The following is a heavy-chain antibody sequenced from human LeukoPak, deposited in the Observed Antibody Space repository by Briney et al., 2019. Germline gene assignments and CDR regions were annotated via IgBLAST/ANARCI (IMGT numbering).Heavy chain of an antibody. D-gene: IGHD1-1*01. CDR1: GGSISSYY. CDR3: ARVVATWAYYMDV. CDR2: IYYSGST. Sequence: SETLSLTCTVSGGSISSYYWSWIRQPPGKGLEWIGYIYYSGSTNYNPSLKSRASISPDTSKNQFSLNLSSVTAADTAVYYCARVVATWAYYMDVWGNGTTVTVSS. J-gene: IGHJ6*03. V-gene: IGHV4-59*08.